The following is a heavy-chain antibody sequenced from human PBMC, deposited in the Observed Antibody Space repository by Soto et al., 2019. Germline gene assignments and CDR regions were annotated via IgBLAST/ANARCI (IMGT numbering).Heavy chain of an antibody. CDR1: GYTFTSHD. V-gene: IGHV1-8*01. D-gene: IGHD6-6*01. Sequence: ASVKVSCKASGYTFTSHDINWVRQATGQGLEWMGWMNPNSGNTGYAQKFQGRVTMTRNTSISTAYMELSSLRSEDTAVYYCASLRWGSSSSFYYMDVWGKGTTVTVSS. CDR3: ASLRWGSSSSFYYMDV. CDR2: MNPNSGNT. J-gene: IGHJ6*03.